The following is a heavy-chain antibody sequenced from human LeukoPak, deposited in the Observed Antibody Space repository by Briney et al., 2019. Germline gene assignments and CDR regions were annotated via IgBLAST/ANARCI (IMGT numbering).Heavy chain of an antibody. D-gene: IGHD6-13*01. J-gene: IGHJ4*02. CDR3: ARAATLSYSSSWYPPLDY. V-gene: IGHV4-39*01. CDR2: IYYSGST. CDR1: GGSISSSSYY. Sequence: SETLSLTCTVSGGSISSSSYYWGCIRQPPGKGLDSIGSIYYSGSTYYNPSLKSRVTISVDTSKNQFSLKLSSVTAADTAVYYCARAATLSYSSSWYPPLDYWGQGTLVTVSS.